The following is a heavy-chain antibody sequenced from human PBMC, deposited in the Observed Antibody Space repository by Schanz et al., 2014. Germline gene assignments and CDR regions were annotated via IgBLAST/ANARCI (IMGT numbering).Heavy chain of an antibody. V-gene: IGHV3-33*06. D-gene: IGHD2-2*01. J-gene: IGHJ4*02. CDR1: GFVFRTFA. CDR2: VWSDGNTK. Sequence: VQLLESGGTVVQPGGSLRVSCAASGFVFRTFAMYWVRQAPGKGPEWVALVWSDGNTKYYVDSVKGRFTISRDTSKNTLYLLLNSLRAEDTAVYYCAKVAPAATYLDSWGLGTLVTVSS. CDR3: AKVAPAATYLDS.